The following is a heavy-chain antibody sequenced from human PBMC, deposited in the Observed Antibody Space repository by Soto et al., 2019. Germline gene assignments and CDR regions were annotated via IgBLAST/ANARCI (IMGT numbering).Heavy chain of an antibody. Sequence: GGSLRLSCAASGFTFSSYEMNWVRQAPGKGLEWVSYISSSGSTVYYADSVKGRFTIFRDNAKNSLYLQMNSLRVEDTAVYYCARPSEYYDSSGYGSWGQGSLVTVSS. CDR2: ISSSGSTV. V-gene: IGHV3-48*03. D-gene: IGHD3-22*01. J-gene: IGHJ5*02. CDR3: ARPSEYYDSSGYGS. CDR1: GFTFSSYE.